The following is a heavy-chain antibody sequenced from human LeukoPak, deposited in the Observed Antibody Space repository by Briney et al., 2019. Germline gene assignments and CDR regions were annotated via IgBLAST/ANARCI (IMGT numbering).Heavy chain of an antibody. V-gene: IGHV3-23*01. Sequence: PGGSLRLSCAASGFTFSSYAMGWVRQAPGKGLEWVSSISGSGGSTYYADSVKGRFTISRDNSKNTLYLQMNSLRAEDTAVYYCAKGSSSWYYNWFDPWGQGTLVTVSS. CDR3: AKGSSSWYYNWFDP. CDR1: GFTFSSYA. CDR2: ISGSGGST. D-gene: IGHD6-13*01. J-gene: IGHJ5*02.